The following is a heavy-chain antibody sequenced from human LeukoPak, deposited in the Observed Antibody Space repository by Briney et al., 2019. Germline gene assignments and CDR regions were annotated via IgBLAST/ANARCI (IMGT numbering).Heavy chain of an antibody. CDR1: GFTFSSYG. CDR2: ISYDGSNK. CDR3: AKGVLEGATLAY. D-gene: IGHD1-26*01. V-gene: IGHV3-30*18. J-gene: IGHJ4*02. Sequence: PGRSLRLSCAASGFTFSSYGMHWVRQAPGKGLEWVAVISYDGSNKYYADSVKGRFTISRDNSKNTLYLQMNSLRAEDTAVYYCAKGVLEGATLAYWGQGTLVTVSS.